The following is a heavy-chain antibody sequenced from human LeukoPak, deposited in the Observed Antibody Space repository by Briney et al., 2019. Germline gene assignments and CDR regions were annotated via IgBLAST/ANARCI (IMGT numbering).Heavy chain of an antibody. V-gene: IGHV4-39*01. CDR3: ARGLYNYGHGDY. D-gene: IGHD5-18*01. CDR2: IYYSGST. J-gene: IGHJ4*02. Sequence: SETLSLTCTVSGGSISSSSYYWGWIRQPPGKGLEWVGSIYYSGSTYYNPSLKSRVTISVDTSKNQFSLKLSSVTAADTAVYCCARGLYNYGHGDYWGQGTLVTVSS. CDR1: GGSISSSSYY.